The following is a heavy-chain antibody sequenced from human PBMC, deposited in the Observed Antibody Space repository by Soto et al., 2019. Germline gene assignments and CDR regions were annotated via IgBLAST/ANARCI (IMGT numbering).Heavy chain of an antibody. D-gene: IGHD6-19*01. CDR3: ARDQSPSSGWPGMDV. Sequence: GASVKVSCKASGYTFTDYYMHWVRQAPGQGLEWMGWINPNSGGTNYAQKFQGRVTMTRDTSISTAYMELNRLRSDDTAVYCCARDQSPSSGWPGMDVWGQGTTVTVSS. V-gene: IGHV1-2*02. J-gene: IGHJ6*02. CDR1: GYTFTDYY. CDR2: INPNSGGT.